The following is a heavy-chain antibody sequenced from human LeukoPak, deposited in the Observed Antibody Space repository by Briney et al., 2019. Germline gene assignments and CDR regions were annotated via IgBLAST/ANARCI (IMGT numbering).Heavy chain of an antibody. CDR2: INANTGNP. V-gene: IGHV7-4-1*02. Sequence: ASVKVSCKASGYTFTSYAMNWVRQAPGQGLEWMGWINANTGNPTYAQGFTGRFVFSLDTSVSTAYLQISSLKAEDTAVYYCARVHYDYVWGSYRYRDAFDIWGQGTMVTVSS. CDR1: GYTFTSYA. J-gene: IGHJ3*02. CDR3: ARVHYDYVWGSYRYRDAFDI. D-gene: IGHD3-16*02.